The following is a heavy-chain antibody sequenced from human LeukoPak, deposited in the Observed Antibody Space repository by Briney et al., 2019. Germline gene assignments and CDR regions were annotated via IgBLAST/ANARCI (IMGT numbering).Heavy chain of an antibody. Sequence: SETLSLTCSVSFGSITSGDYYWSWIRQPPGKGLEFIGYIYNTGSTYYNPSLKSRVTISIDTSRNQFSLKLSSVTAADTAVYYCAGSLIESSSWAGTDYWGQGTLVTVSS. CDR3: AGSLIESSSWAGTDY. CDR2: IYNTGST. D-gene: IGHD6-13*01. J-gene: IGHJ4*02. CDR1: FGSITSGDYY. V-gene: IGHV4-30-4*01.